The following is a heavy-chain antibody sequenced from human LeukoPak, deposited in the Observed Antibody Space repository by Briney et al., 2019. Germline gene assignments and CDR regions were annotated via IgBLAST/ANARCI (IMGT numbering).Heavy chain of an antibody. CDR2: INADGSST. J-gene: IGHJ3*02. CDR1: GFTFSSYW. D-gene: IGHD2/OR15-2a*01. V-gene: IGHV3-74*01. Sequence: GRSLRLSCAASGFTFSSYWIHWVRQAPGKGLVWVSRINADGSSTNYADSVKGRFTISRDNAKNTLYLQMNSLRPEDTAVYYCARALYGAFDIWGQGTMVTVSS. CDR3: ARALYGAFDI.